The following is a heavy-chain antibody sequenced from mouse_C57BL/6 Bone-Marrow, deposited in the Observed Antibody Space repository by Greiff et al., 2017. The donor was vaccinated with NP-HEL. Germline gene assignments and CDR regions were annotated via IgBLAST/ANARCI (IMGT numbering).Heavy chain of an antibody. CDR1: GYAFTNYL. CDR3: ARGYYDCWYFDV. Sequence: QVQLKESGAELVRPGTSVKVSCKASGYAFTNYLIEWVKQRPGQGLEWIGVINPGSGGTNYNEKFKGKATLTADKSSSTAYMQLSSLTSEDSAVYFCARGYYDCWYFDVWGTGTTVTVSS. J-gene: IGHJ1*03. CDR2: INPGSGGT. V-gene: IGHV1-54*01. D-gene: IGHD2-4*01.